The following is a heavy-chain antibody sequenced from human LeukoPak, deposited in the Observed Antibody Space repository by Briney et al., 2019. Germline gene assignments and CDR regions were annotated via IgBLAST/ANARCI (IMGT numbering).Heavy chain of an antibody. J-gene: IGHJ5*02. CDR3: ARDRVGVQVPAANTNWFDP. D-gene: IGHD2-2*01. Sequence: GGSLRLSCAASGFTFSSYAMHWVRQAPGKGLEGGAVISYDGSNKYYADSVKGRFTISRDNSKNTLYLQMNSLRPEDTAVYYCARDRVGVQVPAANTNWFDPWGQGTLVTVSS. CDR2: ISYDGSNK. CDR1: GFTFSSYA. V-gene: IGHV3-30*04.